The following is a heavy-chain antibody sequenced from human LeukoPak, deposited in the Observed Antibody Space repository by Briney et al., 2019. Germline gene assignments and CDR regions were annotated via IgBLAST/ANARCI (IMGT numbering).Heavy chain of an antibody. CDR3: AREGDILTGYLIDY. D-gene: IGHD3-9*01. CDR2: IYTSGST. CDR1: GGSISSYY. V-gene: IGHV4-4*07. Sequence: SETLSLTCTVSGGSISSYYWSWIRQPAGKGLECIGRIYTSGSTNYNPSLKSRVTMSVDTSKNQFSLKLSSVTAADTAVYYCAREGDILTGYLIDYWGQGTLVTVSS. J-gene: IGHJ4*02.